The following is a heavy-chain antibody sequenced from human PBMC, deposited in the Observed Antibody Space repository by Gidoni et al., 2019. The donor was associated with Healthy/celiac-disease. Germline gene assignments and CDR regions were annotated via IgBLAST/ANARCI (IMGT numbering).Heavy chain of an antibody. CDR2: MSSSSSYT. V-gene: IGHV3-11*05. J-gene: IGHJ6*02. CDR1: GFTFSDYY. CDR3: ARVKVGYSSSPAGGMDV. Sequence: QVQLVESGGGLVKPGGSLRLSCAPSGFTFSDYYISWIRQAPGKGLEWGSYMSSSSSYTNDADSVKGRFTISRDNAKNSLYLQMNSLRAEDTAVYYCARVKVGYSSSPAGGMDVWGQGTTVTVSS. D-gene: IGHD6-13*01.